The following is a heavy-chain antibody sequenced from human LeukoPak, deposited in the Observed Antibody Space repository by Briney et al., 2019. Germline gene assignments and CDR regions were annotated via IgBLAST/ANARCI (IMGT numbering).Heavy chain of an antibody. CDR2: ISAYNGNT. Sequence: ASVKVSCKASGYTFTSYGISWVRQAPGQGLEWMGWISAYNGNTNYAQKLQGRVTMTTDTSTSTAYMELRSLRSDDTAVYYCARSYYYDSSGYYLPPYYFDYWGRGTLVTVSS. J-gene: IGHJ4*02. V-gene: IGHV1-18*01. D-gene: IGHD3-22*01. CDR3: ARSYYYDSSGYYLPPYYFDY. CDR1: GYTFTSYG.